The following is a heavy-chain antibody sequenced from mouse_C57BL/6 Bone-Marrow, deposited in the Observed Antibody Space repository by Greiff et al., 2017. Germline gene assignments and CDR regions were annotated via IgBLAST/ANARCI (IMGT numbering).Heavy chain of an antibody. Sequence: DVKLVESGPGLVKPSQSLSLTCSVTGYSITSGYYWNWIRQFPGNQLEWMGYISYDGSNNYNPSLKNRISITRDTSKNQFFLKLNSLTTEDTATYYCAREIYDYDWYFDVWGTGTTVTVSS. V-gene: IGHV3-6*01. CDR3: AREIYDYDWYFDV. J-gene: IGHJ1*03. CDR1: GYSITSGYY. CDR2: ISYDGSN. D-gene: IGHD2-4*01.